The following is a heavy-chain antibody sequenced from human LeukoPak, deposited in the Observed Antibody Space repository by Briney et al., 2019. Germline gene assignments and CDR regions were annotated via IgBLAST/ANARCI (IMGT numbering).Heavy chain of an antibody. V-gene: IGHV3-48*03. D-gene: IGHD3-10*01. CDR2: ISSSGSTI. J-gene: IGHJ4*02. Sequence: GGSLRLSCAASGFTFSSYEMNWVRQAPGKGLEWVSYISSSGSTIYYADSVKGRFTISRDNAKNSLYLQMNSLRAEDTAVYYCARGFTGEFGVIGFDYWGQGTLVTVSS. CDR3: ARGFTGEFGVIGFDY. CDR1: GFTFSSYE.